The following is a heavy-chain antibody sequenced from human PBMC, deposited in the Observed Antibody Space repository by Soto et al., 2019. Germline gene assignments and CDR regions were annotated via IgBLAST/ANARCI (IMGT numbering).Heavy chain of an antibody. D-gene: IGHD7-27*01. V-gene: IGHV3-48*02. CDR3: ARDLHWAFDS. CDR2: ISSGSSTI. J-gene: IGHJ4*02. CDR1: GFSLSSYS. Sequence: EVQLEESGGGLVQPGGSLRVSCAASGFSLSSYSMNWVRQAPGKGLEWVSYISSGSSTISYADSVKGRFTSSRDNAKNSLYMQMNSLRDEDTAVYYCARDLHWAFDSGGQGTLVTVSS.